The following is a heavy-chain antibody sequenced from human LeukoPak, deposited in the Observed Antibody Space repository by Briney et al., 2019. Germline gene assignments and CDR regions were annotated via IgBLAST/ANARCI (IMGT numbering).Heavy chain of an antibody. D-gene: IGHD6-19*01. CDR3: ARDTEVAGRQYYYYYMDV. CDR1: GFTFSSYW. J-gene: IGHJ6*03. CDR2: INSDGSST. V-gene: IGHV3-74*01. Sequence: GGSLRLSCAASGFTFSSYWMHWVRQAPGKGLVWVSRINSDGSSTSYADSVKGRFTISRDNAKNTLYLQMNSLRAEDTAVYYSARDTEVAGRQYYYYYMDVWGKGTTVTVSS.